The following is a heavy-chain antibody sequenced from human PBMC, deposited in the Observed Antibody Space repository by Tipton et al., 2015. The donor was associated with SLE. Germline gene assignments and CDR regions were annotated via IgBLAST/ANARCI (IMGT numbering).Heavy chain of an antibody. CDR1: GDSVNSGAYY. V-gene: IGHV4-31*03. CDR3: ARGFYGSGIYSTYLDV. J-gene: IGHJ4*02. D-gene: IGHD3-10*01. CDR2: SSKTGNT. Sequence: LRLSCSVSGDSVNSGAYYWTWVRQHPGRGLEWIGYSSKTGNTFYNPSLQSRVSISVQSSVKQFTLKLRSVTAADTAIYYCARGFYGSGIYSTYLDVWGQGTLVTVSS.